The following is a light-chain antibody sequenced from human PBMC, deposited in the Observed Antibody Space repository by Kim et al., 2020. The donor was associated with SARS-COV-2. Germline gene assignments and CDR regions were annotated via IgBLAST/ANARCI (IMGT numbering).Light chain of an antibody. V-gene: IGLV2-11*01. Sequence: GQSVTISCTGTSSDVGNYNYVSWYQQLPGKAPKLMIYDVSKRPSGVPDRFSGSKSGNAASLTISVLQAEDEADYYCCSYAGSYTYVFGPGTKVTVL. CDR2: DVS. J-gene: IGLJ1*01. CDR1: SSDVGNYNY. CDR3: CSYAGSYTYV.